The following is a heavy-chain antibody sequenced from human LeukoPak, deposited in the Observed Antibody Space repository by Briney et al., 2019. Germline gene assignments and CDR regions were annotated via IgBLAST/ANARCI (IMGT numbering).Heavy chain of an antibody. CDR2: IYPGDSDT. V-gene: IGHV5-51*01. CDR3: ARLYGSGSYPLDY. Sequence: GESLKISCKGSGSSFTSYWIGWVRQMPGKGLERIGIIYPGDSDTRYSPSFQGQVTISADNSISTAYLQWSSLKASDTAMYYCARLYGSGSYPLDYWGQGTLVTVSS. J-gene: IGHJ4*02. CDR1: GSSFTSYW. D-gene: IGHD3-10*01.